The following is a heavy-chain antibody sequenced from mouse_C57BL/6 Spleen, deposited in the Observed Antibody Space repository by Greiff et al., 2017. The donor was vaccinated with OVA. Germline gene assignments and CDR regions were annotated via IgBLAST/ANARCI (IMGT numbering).Heavy chain of an antibody. CDR2: ISYDGSN. V-gene: IGHV3-6*01. CDR3: ARREEGYFDY. CDR1: GYSITSGYY. Sequence: EVKLMESGPGLVKPSQSLSLTCSVTGYSITSGYYWNWIRQFPGNKLEWMGYISYDGSNNYNPSLKNRISITRDTSKNQFFLKLNSVTTEDTATYYCARREEGYFDYWGQGTTLTVSS. J-gene: IGHJ2*01.